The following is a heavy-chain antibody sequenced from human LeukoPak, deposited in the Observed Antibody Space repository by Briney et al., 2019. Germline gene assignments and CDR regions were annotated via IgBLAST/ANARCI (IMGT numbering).Heavy chain of an antibody. CDR1: GGSISNYY. J-gene: IGHJ3*02. CDR3: ARALWFGELLDSGIAFDI. D-gene: IGHD3-10*01. CDR2: IYYSGST. Sequence: PSETLSLTCTVSGGSISNYYWSWIRQPPGKGLEWIGYIYYSGSTNYNPSLKSRVTISVDTSKNQFSLKLSSVTAADTAVYYCARALWFGELLDSGIAFDIWGQGTMVTVSS. V-gene: IGHV4-59*01.